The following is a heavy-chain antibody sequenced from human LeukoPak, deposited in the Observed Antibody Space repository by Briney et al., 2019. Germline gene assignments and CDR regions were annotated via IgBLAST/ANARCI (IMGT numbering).Heavy chain of an antibody. CDR2: VWYDGSDK. J-gene: IGHJ4*02. CDR3: ARDLNREDFDY. V-gene: IGHV3-33*01. CDR1: VVTFSNYH. D-gene: IGHD3-9*01. Sequence: GASLRLSCEASVVTFSNYHMHWVRKAPCKGLEWLAIVWYDGSDKYYADSVKGRFTVSRDNSKNTLYLQMNSLRADDTAVYYCARDLNREDFDYWGQGTLVAVSS.